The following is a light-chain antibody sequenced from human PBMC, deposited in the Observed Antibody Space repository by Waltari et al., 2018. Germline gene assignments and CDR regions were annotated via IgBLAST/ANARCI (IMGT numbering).Light chain of an antibody. V-gene: IGLV2-8*01. CDR3: SSFAGSSQML. J-gene: IGLJ2*01. CDR2: EVS. CDR1: SSDVGGFDY. Sequence: QSALTQPPSASGSPGQSVTISCTGTSSDVGGFDYVSWYQQHPGKVPRLMIYEVSKRPSGVHDRLSGSKSGNTASMTVAGLQVEDEADYYCSSFAGSSQMLFGGGTKLTVL.